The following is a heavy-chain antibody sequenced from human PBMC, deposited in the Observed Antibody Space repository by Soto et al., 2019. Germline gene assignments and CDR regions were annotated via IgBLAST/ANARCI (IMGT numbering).Heavy chain of an antibody. J-gene: IGHJ1*01. D-gene: IGHD3-10*01. CDR1: GFPFSNYA. Sequence: PGGALRLSCGASGFPFSNYAMSWVRRARGKGLEWVSAIIGNGGTTYYADSVKGRFTISRDNSKHTVYLQMNNLRVADTAVYYCAKGVIRSGELSPRGQGTVVTVSS. CDR3: AKGVIRSGELSP. V-gene: IGHV3-23*01. CDR2: IIGNGGTT.